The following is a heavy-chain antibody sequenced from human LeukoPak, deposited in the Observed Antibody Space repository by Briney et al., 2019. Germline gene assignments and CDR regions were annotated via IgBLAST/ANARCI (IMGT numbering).Heavy chain of an antibody. CDR3: ARISYYYDSSGHSLDAFDI. CDR2: ISAYT. J-gene: IGHJ3*02. CDR1: GYTITSYG. Sequence: ASVKVSCKASGYTITSYGISWVRQAPGQGLEWMGWISAYTNYAQKLQGRVTMTTDTSTSTAYMELRSLRSDDTAVYYCARISYYYDSSGHSLDAFDIWGQGTMVTVSS. D-gene: IGHD3-22*01. V-gene: IGHV1-18*01.